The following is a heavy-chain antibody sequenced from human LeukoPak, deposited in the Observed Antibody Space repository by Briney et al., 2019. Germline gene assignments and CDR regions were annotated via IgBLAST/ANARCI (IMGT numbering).Heavy chain of an antibody. J-gene: IGHJ5*02. Sequence: SETLSLTCTVSGYSISSGYYWGWIRQPPGKGLEWIGSIYHSGSTYYNPSLKSRVTISVDTSKNQFSLKLSSVTAADTAVYYCARASGTTKGGNWFDPWGQGTLVTVSS. CDR1: GYSISSGYY. D-gene: IGHD1-1*01. CDR2: IYHSGST. V-gene: IGHV4-38-2*02. CDR3: ARASGTTKGGNWFDP.